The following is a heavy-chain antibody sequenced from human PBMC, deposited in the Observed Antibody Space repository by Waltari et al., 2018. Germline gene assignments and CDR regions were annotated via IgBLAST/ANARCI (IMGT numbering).Heavy chain of an antibody. CDR3: AKASRRGVALDDYFDY. Sequence: EVQLVESGGGVVQPGGSLRLSCAASGFTFDDYAMQWVRHAPGKALEWVSLINWDAVSPFYAASVRGRFTISRDNSKNTLYLQMNSLRPEDTAMYYCAKASRRGVALDDYFDYWGQGTLVTVSS. V-gene: IGHV3-43D*04. CDR2: INWDAVSP. CDR1: GFTFDDYA. D-gene: IGHD1-1*01. J-gene: IGHJ4*02.